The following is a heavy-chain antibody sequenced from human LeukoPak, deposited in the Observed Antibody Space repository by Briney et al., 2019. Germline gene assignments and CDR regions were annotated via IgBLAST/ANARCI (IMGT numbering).Heavy chain of an antibody. CDR2: ISYSGSP. J-gene: IGHJ4*02. D-gene: IGHD5-24*01. Sequence: SETLSLTCSVSGGPINSYYWRWIRQPPGKGLEWIGCISYSGSPNYNPSLKSRVTISADTSKNQFSLRLSSVTAADTAVYYCTSGGMATMVDYWGQGTLVTVSS. CDR1: GGPINSYY. CDR3: TSGGMATMVDY. V-gene: IGHV4-59*08.